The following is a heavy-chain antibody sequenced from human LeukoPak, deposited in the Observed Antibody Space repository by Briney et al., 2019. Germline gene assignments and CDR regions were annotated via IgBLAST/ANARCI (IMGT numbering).Heavy chain of an antibody. D-gene: IGHD2-2*02. Sequence: ASVKVSCKASGYTFTSYDINWVRQATGQGLEWMGWMNPNSGNTGYAQKFQGRVTMTRNTSISTAYMELSSLGSEDTAVYYCARNPRYCSSTSCSTPRWFDPWGQGTLVTVSS. CDR1: GYTFTSYD. J-gene: IGHJ5*02. CDR3: ARNPRYCSSTSCSTPRWFDP. V-gene: IGHV1-8*01. CDR2: MNPNSGNT.